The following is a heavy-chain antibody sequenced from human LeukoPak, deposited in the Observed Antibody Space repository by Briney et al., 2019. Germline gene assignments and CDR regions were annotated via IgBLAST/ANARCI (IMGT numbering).Heavy chain of an antibody. Sequence: SETLSLTCTVSGGSISSSSYYWGWIRQPPGKGLEWIGSIYYSGSTYYNPSLKSRVTISVDTSKNQFSLKLSSVTAADTAVYYCARSPSVRGYYYYMDVWGKGTTVTVSS. D-gene: IGHD3-10*01. J-gene: IGHJ6*03. CDR1: GGSISSSSYY. CDR2: IYYSGST. CDR3: ARSPSVRGYYYYMDV. V-gene: IGHV4-39*07.